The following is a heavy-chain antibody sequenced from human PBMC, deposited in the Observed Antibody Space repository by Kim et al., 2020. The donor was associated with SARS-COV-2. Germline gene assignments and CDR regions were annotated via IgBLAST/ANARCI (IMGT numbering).Heavy chain of an antibody. CDR2: GST. J-gene: IGHJ6*02. CDR3: ARDWEGMDV. Sequence: GSTSYAQKFQGRVTITRDTSTSTVYMELSSLRSEDTAVYYCARDWEGMDVWGQGTTVTVSS. V-gene: IGHV1-46*01. D-gene: IGHD1-26*01.